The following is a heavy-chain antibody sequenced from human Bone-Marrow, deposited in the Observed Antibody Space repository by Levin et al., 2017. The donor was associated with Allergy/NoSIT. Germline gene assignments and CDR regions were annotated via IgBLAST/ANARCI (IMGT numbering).Heavy chain of an antibody. D-gene: IGHD4-17*01. V-gene: IGHV1-69-2*01. Sequence: KISCKVSGYTFTDYYMHWVQQAPGRGLEWVGLIDPADGKTIYAERFQGRVTITADTSIDTSYMEVSSLTSEDTAVYYCTTEAPRTAGDYGIWGQGTLVTVST. J-gene: IGHJ3*02. CDR2: IDPADGKT. CDR1: GYTFTDYY. CDR3: TTEAPRTAGDYGI.